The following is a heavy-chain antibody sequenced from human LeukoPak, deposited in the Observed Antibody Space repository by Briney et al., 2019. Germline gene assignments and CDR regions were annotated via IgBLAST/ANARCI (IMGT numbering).Heavy chain of an antibody. CDR1: GGSFSGYY. D-gene: IGHD6-19*01. Sequence: SETLSLTCAVYGGSFSGYYWSWIRQPPGKGLEWIGEINHSGSTNYNPSLKSRVTISVDTSKNQFSLKLSSVTAADTAVYYCARGPQWLVPYYFDYWGQGTLVTVSS. CDR2: INHSGST. V-gene: IGHV4-34*01. CDR3: ARGPQWLVPYYFDY. J-gene: IGHJ4*02.